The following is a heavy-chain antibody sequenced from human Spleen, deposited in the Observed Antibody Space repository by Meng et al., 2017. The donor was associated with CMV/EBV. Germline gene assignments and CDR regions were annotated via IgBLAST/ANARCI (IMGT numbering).Heavy chain of an antibody. J-gene: IGHJ6*02. Sequence: GGSLRLSCAASGFTFSSYWMHWVRQAPGKGLVWVSRINSDGSSTSYADSVKGRFTISRDNAKNTLYLQMNSLRAEDTAVYYCARDTILRPYDFWSGYYGGIYYYYGMDVWGQGTTVTVSS. V-gene: IGHV3-74*01. CDR1: GFTFSSYW. CDR3: ARDTILRPYDFWSGYYGGIYYYYGMDV. CDR2: INSDGSST. D-gene: IGHD3-3*01.